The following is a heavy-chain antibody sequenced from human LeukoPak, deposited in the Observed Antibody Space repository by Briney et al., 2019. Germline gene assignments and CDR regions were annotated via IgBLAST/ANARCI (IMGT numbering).Heavy chain of an antibody. V-gene: IGHV1-69*05. Sequence: ASVKVSCKASRGTFSSYAISWVRQAPGQGLEWMGRIITIFGTANYEQKFQGRVTITTDESTSTTYMELSSLRSEDTAVYYCARDQDDYYDSSGYYWYFDYRGQGTLVTVSS. CDR1: RGTFSSYA. J-gene: IGHJ4*02. CDR3: ARDQDDYYDSSGYYWYFDY. D-gene: IGHD3-22*01. CDR2: IITIFGTA.